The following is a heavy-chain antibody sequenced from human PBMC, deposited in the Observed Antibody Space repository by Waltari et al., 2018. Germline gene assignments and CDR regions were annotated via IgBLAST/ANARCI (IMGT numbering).Heavy chain of an antibody. Sequence: QVQLVQSGAEVKKPGASVKVSCKASGYTFNGYYMHWVRQAPGQGLEWMGRINPNSVCTNYAQKFQGRVTMTRDTSISTAYMELSRLRSDDTAVYYCARDPGYYYGSGSYYPPDYWGQGTLVTVSS. V-gene: IGHV1-2*06. CDR3: ARDPGYYYGSGSYYPPDY. D-gene: IGHD3-10*01. CDR2: INPNSVCT. CDR1: GYTFNGYY. J-gene: IGHJ4*02.